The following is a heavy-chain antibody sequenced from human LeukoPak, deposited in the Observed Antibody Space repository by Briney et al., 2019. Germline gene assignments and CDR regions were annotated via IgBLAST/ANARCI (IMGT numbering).Heavy chain of an antibody. CDR2: IYYGGSA. CDR3: ASSARIQLWFYNGDFDY. J-gene: IGHJ4*02. D-gene: IGHD5-18*01. CDR1: GGSLSSYY. V-gene: IGHV4-59*08. Sequence: SETLSLTCTVSGGSLSSYYWSWIRQPPGKGLEWVGYIYYGGSANYNHSLKSRVTISVDTSKIQFSRKLSSGTAAETAVYYCASSARIQLWFYNGDFDYWGQGTLVTVSS.